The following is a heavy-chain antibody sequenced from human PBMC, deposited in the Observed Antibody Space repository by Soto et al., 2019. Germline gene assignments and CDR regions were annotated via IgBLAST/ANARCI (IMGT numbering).Heavy chain of an antibody. CDR2: CSAYNGNT. J-gene: IGHJ6*02. D-gene: IGHD3-9*01. CDR1: GYTFTSYG. Sequence: QVQLVQSGAEVKKPGASVKVSCKASGYTFTSYGISWVRQAPGQGLEWMGWCSAYNGNTNYAQKLQGRVTMTTDTSSSKAYMEVRSLRSDDPAVDYCARDYILTSYLVDYYFSGMDVWGQGTTVTVSS. CDR3: ARDYILTSYLVDYYFSGMDV. V-gene: IGHV1-18*01.